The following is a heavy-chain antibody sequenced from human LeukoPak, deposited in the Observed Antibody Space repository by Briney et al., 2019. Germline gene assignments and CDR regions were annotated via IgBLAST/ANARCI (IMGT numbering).Heavy chain of an antibody. Sequence: SVKVSCKAPGGTFSSYAISWVRQAPGQGLEWMGGIIPIFGTANYAQKFQGRVTITADESTSTAYMELSSLRSEDTAVYYCARGGGYYYDSSGYYYDAFDIWGQGTMVTVSS. D-gene: IGHD3-22*01. J-gene: IGHJ3*02. V-gene: IGHV1-69*13. CDR2: IIPIFGTA. CDR1: GGTFSSYA. CDR3: ARGGGYYYDSSGYYYDAFDI.